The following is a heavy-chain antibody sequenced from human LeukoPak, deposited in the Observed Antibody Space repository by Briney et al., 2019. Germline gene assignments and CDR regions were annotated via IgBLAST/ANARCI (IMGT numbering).Heavy chain of an antibody. CDR3: AKATGYLL. CDR1: GFTFRSYD. J-gene: IGHJ4*02. Sequence: GGSLRLSCAASGFTFRSYDMSWVRQAPGKGLEWVSTIGGSGDSTDYADSVKGRFTISRDNSKNTLSVQMNSLRDEDTAVYYCAKATGYLLWGQGTLVTVSS. V-gene: IGHV3-23*01. D-gene: IGHD1-14*01. CDR2: IGGSGDST.